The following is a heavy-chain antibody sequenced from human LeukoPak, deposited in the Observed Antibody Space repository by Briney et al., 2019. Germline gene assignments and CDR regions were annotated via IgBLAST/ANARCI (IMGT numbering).Heavy chain of an antibody. V-gene: IGHV3-21*01. J-gene: IGHJ4*02. CDR1: GCNFSSYS. CDR2: ISSCSSYI. Sequence: GGSLRLSCAASGCNFSSYSMNWVRQAPGKGLEWVSSISSCSSYIYYADSVKGRFAISRDNAKNSLFLQMNSLRAEDTAVYYCVRDYGGSSPFDYWGQGTLVTVSS. D-gene: IGHD4-23*01. CDR3: VRDYGGSSPFDY.